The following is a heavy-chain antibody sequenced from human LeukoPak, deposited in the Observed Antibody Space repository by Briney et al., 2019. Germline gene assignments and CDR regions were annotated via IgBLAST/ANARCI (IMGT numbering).Heavy chain of an antibody. D-gene: IGHD1-1*01. J-gene: IGHJ4*02. CDR3: VKGSTGVPPLEY. CDR2: IFTGGDT. Sequence: GGSLRLSCAVSGFSVSNSFMRWVRQARGEGVEWLSVIFTGGDTYYAGSVKGRFTISRDNSENTLYLQMNSLTAEDTALYYCVKGSTGVPPLEYWGQGTLVTVSS. CDR1: GFSVSNSF. V-gene: IGHV3-53*01.